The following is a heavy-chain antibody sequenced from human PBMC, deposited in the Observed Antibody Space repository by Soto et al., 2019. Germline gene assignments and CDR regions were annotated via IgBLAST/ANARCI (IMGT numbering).Heavy chain of an antibody. CDR2: LNPTSGNS. V-gene: IGHV1-8*01. J-gene: IGHJ4*02. D-gene: IGHD3-22*01. Sequence: ASVKVSCKASGYTFTSYDINWVRQAPGQGLEWMGWLNPTSGNSGSAQKFQGRLTMTRDSSMSTVYMELSSLRSEDSAVYYCVKIGNGYYYSNGYYIYYFDYWGQGTPVTVSS. CDR1: GYTFTSYD. CDR3: VKIGNGYYYSNGYYIYYFDY.